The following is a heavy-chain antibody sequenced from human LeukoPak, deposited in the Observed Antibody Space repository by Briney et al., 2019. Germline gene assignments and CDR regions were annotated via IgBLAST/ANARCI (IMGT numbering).Heavy chain of an antibody. J-gene: IGHJ4*02. CDR2: IRGSGGST. CDR3: ARDLAGTREG. V-gene: IGHV3-23*01. Sequence: GGSLRLSCEASGFTFSRYGMSWVRQAPGKGLEWVSAIRGSGGSTYYADSVKGRFTISRDNSKNTLYLQMNSLRAEDTAVYYCARDLAGTREGWGQGTLVTVSS. D-gene: IGHD1-7*01. CDR1: GFTFSRYG.